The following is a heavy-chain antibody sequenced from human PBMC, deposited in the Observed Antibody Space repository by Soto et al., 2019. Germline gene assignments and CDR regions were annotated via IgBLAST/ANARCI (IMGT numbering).Heavy chain of an antibody. CDR1: GFTFSSYG. Sequence: QVQLVESGGGVVQPGRSLRLSCAASGFTFSSYGMHWVRQAPGKGLEWVAVIWYDGSNKYYADSVKGRFTISRDNSKNSLYLRMCSLRAEDAAVYYGARVRAMAVAGREWFDTWGQGTLVTVFS. CDR3: ARVRAMAVAGREWFDT. D-gene: IGHD6-19*01. J-gene: IGHJ5*02. V-gene: IGHV3-33*01. CDR2: IWYDGSNK.